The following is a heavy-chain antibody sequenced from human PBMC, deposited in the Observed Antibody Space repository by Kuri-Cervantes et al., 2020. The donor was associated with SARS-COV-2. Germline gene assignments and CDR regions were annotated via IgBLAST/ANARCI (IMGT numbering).Heavy chain of an antibody. J-gene: IGHJ4*02. CDR3: ARDQGADTDMVGFDY. Sequence: GGSLRLSCAASGFTFSAYNMNWVRQAPGKGLEWVSYISNNGRIIWYADSVKGRFTISRDNAKNSLYLQMNSLRAEETAVYYCARDQGADTDMVGFDYWGQGTPVTVSS. CDR1: GFTFSAYN. D-gene: IGHD5-18*01. CDR2: ISNNGRII. V-gene: IGHV3-11*04.